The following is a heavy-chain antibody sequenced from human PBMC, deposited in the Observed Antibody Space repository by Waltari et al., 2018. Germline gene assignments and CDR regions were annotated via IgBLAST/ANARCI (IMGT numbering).Heavy chain of an antibody. V-gene: IGHV4-4*07. Sequence: QVQLQESGPGLVKPSETLSLTCTVSGDSFSSYYWSWIRQPAGKGLEWIGRIDTSGDTNYNPSLKSRVTMSVDTSKNQFSLKLRSVTAADTAVYYCAREWAGTRTWATFDYWGQGTLVTVSS. D-gene: IGHD1-26*01. CDR2: IDTSGDT. CDR1: GDSFSSYY. CDR3: AREWAGTRTWATFDY. J-gene: IGHJ4*02.